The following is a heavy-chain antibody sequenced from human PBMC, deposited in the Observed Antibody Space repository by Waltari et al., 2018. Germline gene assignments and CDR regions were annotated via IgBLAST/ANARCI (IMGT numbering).Heavy chain of an antibody. CDR1: GDSMNNGGYY. D-gene: IGHD3-16*01. CDR3: ARIAHWDYYYAMDA. J-gene: IGHJ6*02. Sequence: QLQESGPRLVTSFQTLYPTCTISGDSMNNGGYYWSWIRQVPGKGLEWIGYIYYNGSTKYHPALKSRVSIAADTSKTEFSLKLTSVIAADTAIYYCARIAHWDYYYAMDAWGPGTTVTVSS. CDR2: IYYNGST. V-gene: IGHV4-31*03.